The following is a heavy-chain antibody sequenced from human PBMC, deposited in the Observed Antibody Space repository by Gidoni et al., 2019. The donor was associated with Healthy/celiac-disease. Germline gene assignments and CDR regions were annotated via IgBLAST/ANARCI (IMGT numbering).Heavy chain of an antibody. Sequence: QVQLQQWGAGLLKPSETLSLTCAVSGGSFRGYYWSWIRQPPGKGLEWIGEINHSGSTNYNPSLKSRVTISVDTSKNQFSLKLSSVTAADTAVYYCARGGTFWSGYRRTLGYFDLWCRGTLVTVSS. J-gene: IGHJ2*01. CDR1: GGSFRGYY. D-gene: IGHD3-3*01. CDR2: INHSGST. CDR3: ARGGTFWSGYRRTLGYFDL. V-gene: IGHV4-34*01.